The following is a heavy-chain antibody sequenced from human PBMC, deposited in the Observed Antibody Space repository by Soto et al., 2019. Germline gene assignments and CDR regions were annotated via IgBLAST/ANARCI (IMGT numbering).Heavy chain of an antibody. CDR1: GFTFNSYA. J-gene: IGHJ6*02. D-gene: IGHD2-2*01. V-gene: IGHV3-23*01. Sequence: GGSLRLSCAAFGFTFNSYALTWVRQAPGEGLEWVSVISGSGDKTYYADSVKGRFTISRDNSKNTLYLQMNSLRAEDTTLYYSAKDPGLSVVVPARYGLDLWGQGTTVTVSS. CDR3: AKDPGLSVVVPARYGLDL. CDR2: ISGSGDKT.